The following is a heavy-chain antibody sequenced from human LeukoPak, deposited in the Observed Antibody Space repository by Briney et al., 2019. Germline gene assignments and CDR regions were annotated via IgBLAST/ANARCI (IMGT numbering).Heavy chain of an antibody. D-gene: IGHD6-19*01. CDR2: IYYTGST. V-gene: IGHV4-39*07. CDR1: RGSTSSRNYY. CDR3: ATLAARGIAVTGLRAY. J-gene: IGHJ4*02. Sequence: SETLSLTCTVSRGSTSSRNYYWGWIRQPPGKGLEWIGSIYYTGSTYYNPSLKSRVTISLDTSKNQFSLKLSSVTAADTAIYYCATLAARGIAVTGLRAYWGQGTLVTVSS.